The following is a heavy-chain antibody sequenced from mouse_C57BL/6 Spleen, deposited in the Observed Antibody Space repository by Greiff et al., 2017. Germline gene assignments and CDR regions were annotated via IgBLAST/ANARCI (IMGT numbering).Heavy chain of an antibody. V-gene: IGHV1-7*01. CDR3: ARGGYYDYDDGAWFGY. CDR2: INPSSGYT. Sequence: QVQLQQSGAELAKPGASVKLSCKASGYTFTSYWMHWVKQRPGQGLEWIGYINPSSGYTKYNQKFKDKATLTVDESSSTAYMQLSSLPYEDSAVYYCARGGYYDYDDGAWFGYWGQGTLVTVSA. CDR1: GYTFTSYW. D-gene: IGHD2-4*01. J-gene: IGHJ3*01.